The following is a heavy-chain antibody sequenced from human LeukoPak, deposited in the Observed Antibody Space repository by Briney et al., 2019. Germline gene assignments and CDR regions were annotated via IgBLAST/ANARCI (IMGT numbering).Heavy chain of an antibody. V-gene: IGHV3-30*18. CDR1: GFTFSSYG. CDR3: AKDFSPFHHPSGSGSYCDY. J-gene: IGHJ4*02. CDR2: ISYDGSNK. D-gene: IGHD3-10*01. Sequence: PGGSLRLSCAASGFTFSSYGMHWVRQAPGKGLEWVAVISYDGSNKYYADSVKGRFTISRDNSKNTLYLQMNSLRAEDTALYYCAKDFSPFHHPSGSGSYCDYWGQGTLVTVSS.